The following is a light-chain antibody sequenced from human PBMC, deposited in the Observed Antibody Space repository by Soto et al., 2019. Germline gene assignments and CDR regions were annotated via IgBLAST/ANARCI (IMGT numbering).Light chain of an antibody. Sequence: QTVVTQPPSVSGAPGQRVTISCTGSSSNIGAGYDVHWYQQFPRTAPKLLIYGNSIRPSGVPDRFSGSKSGTSASLAITGLQAEDEAEYYCQSYDSSLSVVFGGGTKLTVL. V-gene: IGLV1-40*01. J-gene: IGLJ2*01. CDR3: QSYDSSLSVV. CDR2: GNS. CDR1: SSNIGAGYD.